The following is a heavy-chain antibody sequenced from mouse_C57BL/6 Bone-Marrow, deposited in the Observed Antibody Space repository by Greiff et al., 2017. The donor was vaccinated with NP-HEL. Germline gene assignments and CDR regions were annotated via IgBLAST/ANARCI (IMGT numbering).Heavy chain of an antibody. V-gene: IGHV3-8*01. J-gene: IGHJ4*01. CDR3: ARSPLWLRRNYYAMDY. CDR1: FYSITIVY. Sequence: EVHLVESVPGLAKPSQILSLICSVTFYSITIVYWNWILTFPGNKLLYMGYISYSGSTYYNPSLKSRISITRDTSKHQYYLQLNSVTTEDTATYYCARSPLWLRRNYYAMDYWGQGTSVTVSS. D-gene: IGHD2-2*01. CDR2: ISYSGST.